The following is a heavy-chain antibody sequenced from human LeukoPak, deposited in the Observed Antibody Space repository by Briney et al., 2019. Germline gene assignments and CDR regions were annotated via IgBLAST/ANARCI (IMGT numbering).Heavy chain of an antibody. CDR1: GGSISNYNYY. Sequence: SETLSLTCSVSGGSISNYNYYWGWIRQPPGKGLEWIGEINHSGSTNYNPSLKSRVTISVDTSKNQFSLKLSSVTAADTAVYYCARAPHFFDISGSRYYFDYWGQGTLVTVSS. CDR3: ARAPHFFDISGSRYYFDY. CDR2: INHSGST. D-gene: IGHD3-22*01. J-gene: IGHJ4*02. V-gene: IGHV4-39*07.